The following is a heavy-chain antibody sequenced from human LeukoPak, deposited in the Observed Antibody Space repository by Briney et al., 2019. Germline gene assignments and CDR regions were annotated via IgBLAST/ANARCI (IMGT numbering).Heavy chain of an antibody. D-gene: IGHD3-9*01. CDR2: ISGSGSST. CDR1: GFTFSSYA. J-gene: IGHJ4*02. V-gene: IGHV3-23*01. Sequence: TGGSLRLSCAASGFTFSSYAMSWVRQAPGKGLEWVSTISGSGSSTYYAESVKGRFTISRDNSKNTLYLQMNSLRAEDTVVYYCAKGATYYDILTGQRSDYWGQGTLVTVSS. CDR3: AKGATYYDILTGQRSDY.